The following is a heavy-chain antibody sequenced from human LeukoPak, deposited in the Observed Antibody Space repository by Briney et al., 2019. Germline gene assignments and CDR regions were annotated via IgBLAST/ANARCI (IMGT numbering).Heavy chain of an antibody. Sequence: PGGSLRLSCAASGFTFTSYWMSWVRQAPGKGLEWVANIKADGSEEYYVDSVKGRFTISRDNAKISLFLQMNSLRAEDTAVYYCARGAYYYPYWGQGTLVTVSS. CDR3: ARGAYYYPY. CDR1: GFTFTSYW. CDR2: IKADGSEE. J-gene: IGHJ1*01. D-gene: IGHD3-10*01. V-gene: IGHV3-7*01.